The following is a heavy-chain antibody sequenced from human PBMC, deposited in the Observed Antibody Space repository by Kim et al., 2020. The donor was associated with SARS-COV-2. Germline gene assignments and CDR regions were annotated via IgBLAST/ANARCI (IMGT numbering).Heavy chain of an antibody. Sequence: GGSLRLSCAASGFTFSSYSMNWVRQAPGKGLEWVSSISSSSSYIYYADSVKGRFTISRDNAQNSLYLQMNSLRAEDTAVYYCAREVDCSGGSCYEGYYYGMDVWGQGTTVTVSS. CDR1: GFTFSSYS. CDR3: AREVDCSGGSCYEGYYYGMDV. J-gene: IGHJ6*02. CDR2: ISSSSSYI. V-gene: IGHV3-21*01. D-gene: IGHD2-15*01.